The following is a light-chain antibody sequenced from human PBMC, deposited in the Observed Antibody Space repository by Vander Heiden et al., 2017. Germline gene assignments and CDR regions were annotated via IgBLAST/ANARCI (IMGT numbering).Light chain of an antibody. V-gene: IGKV1-9*01. CDR2: GAS. CDR3: QQLYKYPLT. CDR1: QGISSY. Sequence: IQLTQSPSSLSASVGDRVTITCRASQGISSYLAWFQQKPGKAPNLLIYGASTLQSGVPSRFSGRGSGTDFTLTISSLQPEDFATYYCQQLYKYPLTFGQGTKLEIK. J-gene: IGKJ2*01.